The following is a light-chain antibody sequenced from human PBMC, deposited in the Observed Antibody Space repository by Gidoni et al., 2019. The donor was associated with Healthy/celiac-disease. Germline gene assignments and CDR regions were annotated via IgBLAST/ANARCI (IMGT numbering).Light chain of an antibody. V-gene: IGLV6-57*04. CDR2: EDN. J-gene: IGLJ3*02. CDR1: SGSIASTS. Sequence: NFMLTQPHSLSESPGKTVTISCTRSSGSIASTSVQWYQQRPGSAPTPVIYEDNQRPSGVPDRFSGSIDSSSNSASLTISGLKTEDEADYYCQSYDSSNPNWVFGGGTKLTVL. CDR3: QSYDSSNPNWV.